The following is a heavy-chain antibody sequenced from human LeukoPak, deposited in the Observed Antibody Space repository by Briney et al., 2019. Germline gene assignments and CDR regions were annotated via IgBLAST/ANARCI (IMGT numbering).Heavy chain of an antibody. Sequence: PGGSLRLSCAASGFTFSDYYMSWIRQAPGKGLEWVSYISSSSSYTNYADSVKGRFTISRDNAKNSLYLQMNSLRAEDTAVYYCARVYYDSSGYYDGDDYWGQGTLVTVSS. CDR3: ARVYYDSSGYYDGDDY. CDR2: ISSSSSYT. J-gene: IGHJ4*02. CDR1: GFTFSDYY. D-gene: IGHD3-22*01. V-gene: IGHV3-11*05.